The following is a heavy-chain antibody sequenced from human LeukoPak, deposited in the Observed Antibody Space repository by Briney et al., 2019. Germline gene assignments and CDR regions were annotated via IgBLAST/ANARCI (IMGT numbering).Heavy chain of an antibody. J-gene: IGHJ4*02. Sequence: PGGSLRLSCAASGFTVSSNYMSWVRQAPGKGLEWVSVIYSGGSTYYADSVKGRFTISRDNSRNTLYLQVNSLRAEDTAVYYCARRLFSSGWLDYWGQGTLVTVSS. CDR1: GFTVSSNY. CDR2: IYSGGST. D-gene: IGHD6-19*01. CDR3: ARRLFSSGWLDY. V-gene: IGHV3-66*02.